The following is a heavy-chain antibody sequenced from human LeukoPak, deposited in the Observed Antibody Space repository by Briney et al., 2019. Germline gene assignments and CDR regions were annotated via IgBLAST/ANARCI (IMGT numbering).Heavy chain of an antibody. CDR3: ARDLGYDYRRYFDY. V-gene: IGHV4-59*01. J-gene: IGHJ4*02. D-gene: IGHD5-12*01. CDR2: IYYSGST. CDR1: GGSISSYY. Sequence: SETLSPTCTVSGGSISSYYWSWIRQPPGKGLEWIGYIYYSGSTNYNPSLKSRVTISVDTSKNQFSLKLSSVTAADTAVYYCARDLGYDYRRYFDYWGQGTLVTVSS.